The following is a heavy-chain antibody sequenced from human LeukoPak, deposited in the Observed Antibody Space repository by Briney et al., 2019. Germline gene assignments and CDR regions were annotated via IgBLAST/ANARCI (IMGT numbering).Heavy chain of an antibody. J-gene: IGHJ5*02. D-gene: IGHD2-15*01. CDR1: GYTFTSYA. V-gene: IGHV1-3*01. Sequence: ASVKVSCKASGYTFTSYAMHWVRQAPGQRLEWMGWINAGNGNTKYSQKFQGRVTITRDTSASTAYMELSSLRSEDTAVYYCARAVVAATLEDYNWFDPWGLGTLVTVSS. CDR3: ARAVVAATLEDYNWFDP. CDR2: INAGNGNT.